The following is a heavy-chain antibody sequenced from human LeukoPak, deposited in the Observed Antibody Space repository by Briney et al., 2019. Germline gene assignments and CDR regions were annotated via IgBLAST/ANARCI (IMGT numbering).Heavy chain of an antibody. CDR2: VYYSGST. CDR3: ANFDY. Sequence: SETLSLTCTVSGGSVSTIDYYWGWIRQPPGKGLEWIGSVYYSGSTYYNAPLKSRVTISVDTSKNQFSLKLSSVTAADTAVYYCANFDYWGQGTLVTVSS. V-gene: IGHV4-39*07. J-gene: IGHJ4*02. CDR1: GGSVSTIDYY.